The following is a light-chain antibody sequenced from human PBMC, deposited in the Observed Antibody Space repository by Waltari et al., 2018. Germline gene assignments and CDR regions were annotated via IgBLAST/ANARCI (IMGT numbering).Light chain of an antibody. CDR3: QQYYSTPPET. CDR2: AAS. J-gene: IGKJ4*01. CDR1: QDISNS. V-gene: IGKV1-NL1*01. Sequence: IQMTQSPSSLSASVGDRVTLTCRASQDISNSLAWYQQKPGKAPKLLLYAASSLESGVPSRFSGSGSGTDYTLTISSLQPEDFATYYCQQYYSTPPETFGGGTKVEIK.